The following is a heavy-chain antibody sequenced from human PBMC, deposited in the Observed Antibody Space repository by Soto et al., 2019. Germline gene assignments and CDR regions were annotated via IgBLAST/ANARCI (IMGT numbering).Heavy chain of an antibody. CDR3: AHSRCGGDCLQSYSSHYYYGMDV. V-gene: IGHV2-5*02. D-gene: IGHD2-21*02. Sequence: QITLKESGPPLVKPTQTLTLTCTFSGFSLSTGGVGVGWIRQPPGKALEWLALIYWDDDKRYSPSLKSRLTITKHTSKNQVVLTMSNMDPVDTATYYCAHSRCGGDCLQSYSSHYYYGMDVWGQGTTVTVSS. J-gene: IGHJ6*02. CDR1: GFSLSTGGVG. CDR2: IYWDDDK.